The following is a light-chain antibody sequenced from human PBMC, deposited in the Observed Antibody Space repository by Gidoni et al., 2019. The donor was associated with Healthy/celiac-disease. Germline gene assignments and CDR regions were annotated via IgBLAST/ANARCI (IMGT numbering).Light chain of an antibody. V-gene: IGKV4-1*01. CDR2: WAS. J-gene: IGKJ2*01. CDR3: QQYYSTPYT. CDR1: QRVLYSSNNKNY. Sequence: IVMTHSRDPQAVSLGERATINCKSSQRVLYSSNNKNYLAWYQQKPGQPPKLLIYWASTRESGVPDRISGSGSGTDFTLTISSLQAEDVAVYYCQQYYSTPYTFGQGTKLEIK.